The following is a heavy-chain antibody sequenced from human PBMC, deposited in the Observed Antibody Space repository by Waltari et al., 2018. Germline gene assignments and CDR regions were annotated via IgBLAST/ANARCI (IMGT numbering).Heavy chain of an antibody. CDR2: INHSGST. J-gene: IGHJ4*02. Sequence: QVQLQQWGAGLLKPSETLSLPCAVYGGSFSGYSWSWIRPPPGKGLEWIGEINHSGSTNYNPSLKSRVTISVDTSKNQFSLKLSSVTAADTAVYYCARGIGYYDFWSGYLNWGQGTLVTVSS. D-gene: IGHD3-3*01. CDR1: GGSFSGYS. CDR3: ARGIGYYDFWSGYLN. V-gene: IGHV4-34*01.